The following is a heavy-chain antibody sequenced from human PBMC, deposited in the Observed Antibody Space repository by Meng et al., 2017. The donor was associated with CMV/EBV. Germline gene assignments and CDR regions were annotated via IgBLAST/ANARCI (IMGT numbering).Heavy chain of an antibody. D-gene: IGHD2-2*01. CDR2: INPNSGGT. CDR1: GYTFTGYY. CDR3: ARDECSSTSCYYY. Sequence: ASVKVSCKASGYTFTGYYMHWVRQAPGQGLEWMGWINPNSGGTNYAQKFQGRVTMTRDTSISTACMELSRLRSDDTAVYYCARDECSSTSCYYYWGQGTLVTVSS. J-gene: IGHJ4*02. V-gene: IGHV1-2*02.